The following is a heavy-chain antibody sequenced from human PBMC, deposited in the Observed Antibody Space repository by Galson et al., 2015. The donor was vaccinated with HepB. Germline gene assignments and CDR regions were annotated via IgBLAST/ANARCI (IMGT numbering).Heavy chain of an antibody. D-gene: IGHD3-3*01. CDR2: INPSGGST. V-gene: IGHV1-46*01. J-gene: IGHJ5*02. Sequence: SVKVSCKASGYTFTSYYMHWVRQAPGQGLEWMGIINPSGGSTSYAQKFQGRVTMTRDTSTSTVYMELSSLRSEDTAVYYCARGGRITIFGVDQAPFDPWGQGTLVTVSS. CDR3: ARGGRITIFGVDQAPFDP. CDR1: GYTFTSYY.